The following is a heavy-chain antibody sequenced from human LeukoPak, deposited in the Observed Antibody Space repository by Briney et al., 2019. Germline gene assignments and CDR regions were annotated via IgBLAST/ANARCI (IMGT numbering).Heavy chain of an antibody. D-gene: IGHD3-10*01. CDR3: ARDVDYYDSGSREIQIHY. Sequence: GGSLRLSCAASGFTFSSYWMSWVRQAPGKGLEWVANIKQDGSEKYYVDSVKGRFTISRDNSKNTLYLQMSSLRAEDTAVYYCARDVDYYDSGSREIQIHYWGQGTLVTVSS. CDR1: GFTFSSYW. V-gene: IGHV3-7*01. CDR2: IKQDGSEK. J-gene: IGHJ4*02.